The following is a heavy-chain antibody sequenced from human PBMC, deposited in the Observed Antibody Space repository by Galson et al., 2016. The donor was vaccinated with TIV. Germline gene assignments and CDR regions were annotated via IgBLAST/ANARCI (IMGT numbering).Heavy chain of an antibody. CDR1: GDSLSDLS. CDR2: FDPEQHKK. J-gene: IGHJ3*02. CDR3: ASVAWFPGLSLDI. D-gene: IGHD2/OR15-2a*01. V-gene: IGHV1-24*01. Sequence: SVKVSCKVSGDSLSDLSMHWVRQAPGKGLEWMAGFDPEQHKKIYAQKLEGRVTLTDDTSTDTAFLELSSLSFEDTAVYYCASVAWFPGLSLDIWGQGTTVTVSS.